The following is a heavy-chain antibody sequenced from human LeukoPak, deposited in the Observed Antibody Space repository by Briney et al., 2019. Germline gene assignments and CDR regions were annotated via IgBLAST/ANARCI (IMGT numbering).Heavy chain of an antibody. Sequence: PSETLSLTCTVSGGSVSSGSYYWSWIRQPPGKGLEWIGYIYYSGSTNYNPSLKSRVTISVDTSKNQFSLKLSSVTAADTAVYYCARVPNDYSNHWFDPWGQGTLVTVSS. CDR3: ARVPNDYSNHWFDP. V-gene: IGHV4-61*01. CDR2: IYYSGST. D-gene: IGHD4-11*01. CDR1: GGSVSSGSYY. J-gene: IGHJ5*02.